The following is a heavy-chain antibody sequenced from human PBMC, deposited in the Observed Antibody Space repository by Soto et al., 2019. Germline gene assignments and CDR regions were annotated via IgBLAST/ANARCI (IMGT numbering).Heavy chain of an antibody. CDR1: GFTFSSYA. CDR2: ISGSGGST. Sequence: PGGSLRLSSAASGFTFSSYAMSWVRQAPGKGLEWVSAISGSGGSTYYADSVKGRFTISRDNSKNTLYLQMNSLRAEETQVYYCAKQKGIIAPAGTLEHRAQRTWVTGSS. CDR3: AKQKGIIAPAGTLEH. D-gene: IGHD6-13*01. V-gene: IGHV3-23*01. J-gene: IGHJ4*01.